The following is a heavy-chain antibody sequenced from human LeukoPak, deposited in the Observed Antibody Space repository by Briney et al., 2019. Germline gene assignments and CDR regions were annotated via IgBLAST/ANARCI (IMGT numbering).Heavy chain of an antibody. CDR2: INTDGSST. CDR3: AKEGYSSGRDAFDI. CDR1: GFTFSSYW. Sequence: GGSLRLSCAASGFTFSSYWMHWVRQAPGKGLVWVSRINTDGSSTSYADSVKGRFTISRDNAKNTLYLQMNSLRAEDTAVYYCAKEGYSSGRDAFDIWGQGTMVTVSS. J-gene: IGHJ3*02. D-gene: IGHD6-19*01. V-gene: IGHV3-74*01.